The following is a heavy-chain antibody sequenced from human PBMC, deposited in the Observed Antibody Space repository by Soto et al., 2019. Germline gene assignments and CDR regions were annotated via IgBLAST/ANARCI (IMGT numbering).Heavy chain of an antibody. CDR2: TSGSGDRT. CDR3: AKDLGFWSGSPGWFDP. D-gene: IGHD3-3*01. CDR1: GFTFSNYA. J-gene: IGHJ5*02. V-gene: IGHV3-23*01. Sequence: EVQLLESGGGLVQPGGSLRLSCAASGFTFSNYAMNWVRQAPGKGLEWVSATSGSGDRTFYADSVKGRFTIARDNSKNMMCLQTNTLRAEDTAVYYCAKDLGFWSGSPGWFDPWGQGTLLTVSS.